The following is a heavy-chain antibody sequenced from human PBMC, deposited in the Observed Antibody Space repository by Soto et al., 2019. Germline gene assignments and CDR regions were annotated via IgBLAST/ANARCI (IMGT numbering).Heavy chain of an antibody. D-gene: IGHD2-2*01. CDR3: ERHRSGPASRPS. J-gene: IGHJ4*02. Sequence: PSETLSLTCTVSGGSISNRDYYWGWIRQPPGKGLEWIGSIFSSGSYFYNPSLKSRVTISIDTSKNQFSLNLNSATAADTAVYYCERHRSGPASRPSRGPATLVTVS. CDR1: GGSISNRDYY. CDR2: IFSSGSY. V-gene: IGHV4-39*01.